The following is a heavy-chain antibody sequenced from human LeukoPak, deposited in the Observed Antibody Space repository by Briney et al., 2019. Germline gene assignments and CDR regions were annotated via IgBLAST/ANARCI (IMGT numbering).Heavy chain of an antibody. D-gene: IGHD2-21*01. J-gene: IGHJ4*02. V-gene: IGHV1-2*02. CDR1: GYIFTDYY. CDR2: INPSSGLT. CDR3: ARDIVVVPAVEAEDC. Sequence: GASVEVSCKASGYIFTDYYLHWVRQAPGQGLEWMGWINPSSGLTNYAKRFQDRVTMTADTSVSTAYMQLTRLTSDDSAVYYCARDIVVVPAVEAEDCWGQGTLVTVTS.